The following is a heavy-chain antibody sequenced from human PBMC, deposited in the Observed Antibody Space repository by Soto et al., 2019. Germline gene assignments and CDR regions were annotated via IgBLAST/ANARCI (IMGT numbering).Heavy chain of an antibody. D-gene: IGHD4-4*01. V-gene: IGHV3-11*01. CDR2: ISSSGSTI. CDR3: ARVRRIMTTVTLDYYYYMDV. CDR1: GFTFSDYY. Sequence: GGSLRLSCAASGFTFSDYYMSWIRQAPGKGLEWVSYISSSGSTIYYADSVKGRFTISRDNAKNSLYLQMNSLRAEDTAVYYCARVRRIMTTVTLDYYYYMDVWGKGTTVTVSS. J-gene: IGHJ6*03.